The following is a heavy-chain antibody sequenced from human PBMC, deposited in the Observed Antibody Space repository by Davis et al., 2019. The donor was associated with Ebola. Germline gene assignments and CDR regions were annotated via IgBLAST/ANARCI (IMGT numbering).Heavy chain of an antibody. CDR3: ANYGDWDDY. CDR1: GGSIMSSNYY. CDR2: IYSSGST. J-gene: IGHJ4*02. Sequence: SETLSLTCTVPGGSIMSSNYYWGWIRQPPGKGLEWIGSIYSSGSTYYNPSLKSRVTISVDTSKNQFSLKLSSVTAADTAVYYCANYGDWDDYWGQGTLVTVSS. D-gene: IGHD4-17*01. V-gene: IGHV4-39*01.